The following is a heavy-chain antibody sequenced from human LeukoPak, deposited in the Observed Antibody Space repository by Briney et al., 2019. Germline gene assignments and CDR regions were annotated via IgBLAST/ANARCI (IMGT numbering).Heavy chain of an antibody. CDR1: GGSISSSSYY. CDR3: ARAPNYYYESTGLRALYGMDV. V-gene: IGHV4-39*07. Sequence: SETLSLTCTVSGGSISSSSYYWGWIRQPPGKGLEWIGSIYYSGSTYYNPSLKSRVTISVDTSKNQFSLKLSSVTAADTAVYYCARAPNYYYESTGLRALYGMDVWGQGTTVTVSS. CDR2: IYYSGST. D-gene: IGHD3-22*01. J-gene: IGHJ6*02.